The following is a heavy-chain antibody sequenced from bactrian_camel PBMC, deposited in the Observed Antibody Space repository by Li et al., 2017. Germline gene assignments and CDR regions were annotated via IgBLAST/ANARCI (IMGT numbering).Heavy chain of an antibody. Sequence: HVQLVESGGGSVQAGGSLRLVCTVSEYSIDRAEMGWYRQAPGNECALVASIQTDGNMWLQDFARGRFTISQDNVKNTVFLQMNSLKPEDTAVYYCVAGSTYPNPCGYGGQGTQVTVSS. CDR3: VAGSTYPNPCGY. D-gene: IGHD3*01. V-gene: IGHV3S56*01. J-gene: IGHJ4*01. CDR2: IQTDGNM. CDR1: EYSIDRAE.